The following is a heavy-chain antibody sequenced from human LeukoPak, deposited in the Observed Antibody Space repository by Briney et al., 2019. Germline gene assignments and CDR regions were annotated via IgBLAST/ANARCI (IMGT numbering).Heavy chain of an antibody. D-gene: IGHD2-21*02. CDR1: GFNFSGAA. J-gene: IGHJ4*02. Sequence: GGSLRLSCAVSGFNFSGAAIHWVRQASGKGLEWVGRIRSKANNYATAYLASVKGRFTISRDDSKNTAFLQMNSLQIDDTAVYYCSRIGPPCGGDCYVDYWGQGTLVSVSS. V-gene: IGHV3-73*01. CDR2: IRSKANNYAT. CDR3: SRIGPPCGGDCYVDY.